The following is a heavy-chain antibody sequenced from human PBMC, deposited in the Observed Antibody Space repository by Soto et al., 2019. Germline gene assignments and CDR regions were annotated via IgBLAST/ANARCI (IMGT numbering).Heavy chain of an antibody. Sequence: EVQLVESGGGLVKPGGSLRLSCAASGFTFSSYSMNWVRQAPGKGLEWVSSISSSSSYIYYADSVKGRFTISRDNAKNSLYLQMNSLRAEDTAVYYCARDESTVTTLVDFDYWGQGTLVTVSS. CDR3: ARDESTVTTLVDFDY. V-gene: IGHV3-21*01. D-gene: IGHD4-17*01. J-gene: IGHJ4*02. CDR1: GFTFSSYS. CDR2: ISSSSSYI.